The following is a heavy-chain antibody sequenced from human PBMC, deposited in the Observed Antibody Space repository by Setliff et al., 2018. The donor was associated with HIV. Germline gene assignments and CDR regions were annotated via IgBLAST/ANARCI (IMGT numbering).Heavy chain of an antibody. CDR1: GYSFSYYA. D-gene: IGHD3-22*01. CDR2: INAGNGNT. Sequence: ASVKVSCKASGYSFSYYAMHWVRQAPGQRPEWMGWINAGNGNTRYSHKFQGRFTISRDNPKNTVYLQMNSLRLEDTAVYYCAKDVEWFPVPDRSGYMDYWGQGTLVTVSS. V-gene: IGHV1-3*01. J-gene: IGHJ4*02. CDR3: AKDVEWFPVPDRSGYMDY.